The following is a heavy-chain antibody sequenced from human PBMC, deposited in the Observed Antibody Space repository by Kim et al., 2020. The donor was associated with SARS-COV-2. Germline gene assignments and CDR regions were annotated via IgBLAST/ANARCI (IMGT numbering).Heavy chain of an antibody. V-gene: IGHV3-23*05. CDR1: GLTFSRRA. Sequence: GGSLRLSCAASGLTFSRRAMSWVRQVPGKGLEWIASVNNNNNPYYADSVKGRFTVSRDITKDTLYLQMNSLRADDTALYYCAKEHPSSGWPTFDSWGQGT. J-gene: IGHJ4*02. D-gene: IGHD6-19*01. CDR2: VNNNNNP. CDR3: AKEHPSSGWPTFDS.